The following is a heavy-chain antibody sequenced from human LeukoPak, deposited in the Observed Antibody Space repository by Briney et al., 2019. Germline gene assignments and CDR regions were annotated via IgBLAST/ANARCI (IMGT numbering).Heavy chain of an antibody. CDR2: ISAYNGNT. CDR3: ARRYCSSTSCSQSHFDY. CDR1: GYTFTSYG. V-gene: IGHV1-18*01. J-gene: IGHJ4*02. Sequence: GASVKVSCKASGYTFTSYGISWVRQAPGQGPEWMGWISAYNGNTNYAQKLQGRVTMTTDTSTSTAYMELRSLRSDDTAVYYCARRYCSSTSCSQSHFDYWGQGTLVTVSS. D-gene: IGHD2-2*01.